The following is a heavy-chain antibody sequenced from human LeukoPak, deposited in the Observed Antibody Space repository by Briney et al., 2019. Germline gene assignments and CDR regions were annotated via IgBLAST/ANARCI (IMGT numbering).Heavy chain of an antibody. CDR3: ANVNAMSTGY. CDR2: IRYDGSNK. CDR1: GFTFSSYG. Sequence: PGGSLRLSCAASGFTFSSYGMHWVRQAPGKGLEWVAFIRYDGSNKYYADSVKGRFTISRDNSKNTLYLQMNSLRAEDTAVYYCANVNAMSTGYWGQGTLVTVSS. D-gene: IGHD2-2*01. J-gene: IGHJ4*02. V-gene: IGHV3-30*02.